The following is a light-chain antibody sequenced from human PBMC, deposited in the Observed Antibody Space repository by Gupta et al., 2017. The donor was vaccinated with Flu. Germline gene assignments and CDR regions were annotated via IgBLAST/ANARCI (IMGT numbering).Light chain of an antibody. Sequence: SSELPQPPSVSVSPGQTARITCSGDALPKKYAYWYQQKSGQAPVLVIYEDRKRPSGIPERFSGSSSGTRATLTISGAQVEDEADYYCHSTDSSGNPVVFGGGNKLTVL. J-gene: IGLJ3*02. CDR1: ALPKKY. CDR3: HSTDSSGNPVV. CDR2: EDR. V-gene: IGLV3-10*01.